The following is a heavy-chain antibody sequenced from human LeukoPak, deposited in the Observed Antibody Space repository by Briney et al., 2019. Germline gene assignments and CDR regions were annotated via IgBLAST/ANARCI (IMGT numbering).Heavy chain of an antibody. CDR3: ARGADDFWYSFDY. CDR2: IYHSGST. D-gene: IGHD3-3*01. V-gene: IGHV4-38-2*02. Sequence: SETLSLTCTVSGYSISSGYYWGWIRQPPGKGLEWIGSIYHSGSTYYNPSLKSRVTISVDTSKNQFSLKLSSVTAADTAVYYCARGADDFWYSFDYWGQGTLVTVSS. J-gene: IGHJ4*02. CDR1: GYSISSGYY.